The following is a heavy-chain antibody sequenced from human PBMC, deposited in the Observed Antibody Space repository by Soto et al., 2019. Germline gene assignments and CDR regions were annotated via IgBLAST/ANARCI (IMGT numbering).Heavy chain of an antibody. CDR2: MSHSGGT. V-gene: IGHV4-34*01. Sequence: QVQLQPWGAGLLTPSETLSLTCAVYGGFVSSGSYYWSWIRQPPGKGLEWIGEMSHSGGTHFNPYHKSRVTISVDTSMHQFSLKMSSVTAADTALYYCARVGRGTATTVVDAFDIWGPGTMVTVSS. CDR3: ARVGRGTATTVVDAFDI. J-gene: IGHJ3*02. D-gene: IGHD1-1*01. CDR1: GGFVSSGSYY.